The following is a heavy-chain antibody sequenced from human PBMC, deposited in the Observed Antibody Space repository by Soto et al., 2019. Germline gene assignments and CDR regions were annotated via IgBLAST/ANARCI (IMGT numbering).Heavy chain of an antibody. V-gene: IGHV5-51*01. D-gene: IGHD3-3*01. Sequence: LGESLKISCKGSGYSFTSYWIGWVRQMPGKGLEWMGIIYPGDSDTRYSPSFQGQVTISADKSISTAYLQWSSLKASDTATYYCARHYDFWSGYYKRRGAPHYYYYGMDVWGQGTTVTVSS. CDR1: GYSFTSYW. CDR3: ARHYDFWSGYYKRRGAPHYYYYGMDV. CDR2: IYPGDSDT. J-gene: IGHJ6*02.